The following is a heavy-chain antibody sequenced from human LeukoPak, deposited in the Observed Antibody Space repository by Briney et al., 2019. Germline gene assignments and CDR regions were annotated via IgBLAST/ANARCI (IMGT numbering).Heavy chain of an antibody. V-gene: IGHV3-66*01. J-gene: IGHJ4*02. CDR2: IYSGGST. CDR1: GITVSSRY. CDR3: AKDRDSSSSAPGDYFDY. D-gene: IGHD6-6*01. Sequence: GGSLRLSCAASGITVSSRYMSWVRQAPGKGLEWVSVIYSGGSTYYADSVQGRFTISRDNSKNTLYLQMNSLRAEDTAVYYCAKDRDSSSSAPGDYFDYWGQGTLVTVSS.